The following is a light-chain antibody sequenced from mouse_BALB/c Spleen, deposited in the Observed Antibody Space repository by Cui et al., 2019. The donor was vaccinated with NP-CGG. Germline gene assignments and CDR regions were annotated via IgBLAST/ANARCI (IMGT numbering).Light chain of an antibody. J-gene: IGLJ1*01. CDR1: TGTVTTSNY. Sequence: QSVVTQGSALTTSPGATVTLTCRSSTGTVTTSNYANWVQEKPDHLFTGLIGGTNNRAPGVPARFSGSLIGDKAALTITGAQTEDEAIYFCALWYSNHWVFGGGTKLTVL. CDR2: GTN. V-gene: IGLV1*01. CDR3: ALWYSNHWV.